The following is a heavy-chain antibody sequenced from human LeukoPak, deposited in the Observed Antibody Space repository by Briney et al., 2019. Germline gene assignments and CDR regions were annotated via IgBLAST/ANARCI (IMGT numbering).Heavy chain of an antibody. V-gene: IGHV3-30-3*01. CDR3: ARVGPSWYQLPRVLDAFDI. Sequence: GGSLRLSCAASGFTFNNYWMSWVRQAPGKGLEWVAVISYDGSNKYYADSVKGRFTISRDNSKNTLYLQMNSLRAEDTAVYYCARVGPSWYQLPRVLDAFDIWGQGTMVTVSS. CDR1: GFTFNNYW. J-gene: IGHJ3*02. D-gene: IGHD2-2*01. CDR2: ISYDGSNK.